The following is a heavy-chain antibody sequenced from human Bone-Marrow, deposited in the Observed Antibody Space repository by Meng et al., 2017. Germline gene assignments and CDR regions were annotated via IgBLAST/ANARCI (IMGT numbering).Heavy chain of an antibody. V-gene: IGHV4-39*07. J-gene: IGHJ4*02. Sequence: SETLSLTCTVSGGSISSSSYYWGWIRQPPGKGLEWIGSIYYSGSTYYNPSLKSRVTMSVDTSKNQFSLKLSSVTAADTAVYYCAREGDSSHYDILTGSHYYFDYWGQGTLVTVSS. CDR1: GGSISSSSYY. CDR2: IYYSGST. D-gene: IGHD3-9*01. CDR3: AREGDSSHYDILTGSHYYFDY.